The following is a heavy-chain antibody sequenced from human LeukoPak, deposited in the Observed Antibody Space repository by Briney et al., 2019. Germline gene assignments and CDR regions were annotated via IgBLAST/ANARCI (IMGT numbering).Heavy chain of an antibody. CDR1: GGSISSYY. D-gene: IGHD3-22*01. CDR2: IYYSGST. Sequence: SETLSLTCTVPGGSISSYYWSWIRPPPGKGLERIGYIYYSGSTNYNPSLKSRVTILVDPSKNQFSLKLSSVPAADTAVYYCARQSYYDSSDEYWGQGTLVTVSS. J-gene: IGHJ4*02. CDR3: ARQSYYDSSDEY. V-gene: IGHV4-59*08.